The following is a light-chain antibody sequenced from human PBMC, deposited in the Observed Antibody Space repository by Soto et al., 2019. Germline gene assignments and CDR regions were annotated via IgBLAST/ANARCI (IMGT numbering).Light chain of an antibody. V-gene: IGLV2-23*01. J-gene: IGLJ2*01. CDR3: CSYAGSSTLV. CDR2: EGS. CDR1: SSDVGSYNL. Sequence: QSVLTQPASVSGSPGQSITISCTGTSSDVGSYNLVSWYQHHPGKAPKLMTYEGSKRPSGVSNRFSGSKSGNTASLTISGLQAEDEADYYCCSYAGSSTLVFVGGTK.